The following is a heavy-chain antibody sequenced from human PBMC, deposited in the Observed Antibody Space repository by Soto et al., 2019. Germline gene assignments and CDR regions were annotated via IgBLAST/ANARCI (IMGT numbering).Heavy chain of an antibody. D-gene: IGHD1-26*01. CDR1: GYTFTGYY. CDR2: INPNSGDT. J-gene: IGHJ6*02. V-gene: IGHV1-2*02. CDR3: AKGGAIVAAGTRVYLDNAMDV. Sequence: QVQLVQSGTEVKRPGDSVKGSCKASGYTFTGYYVHWVRQAPGQGLEWMGWINPNSGDTYLAQRFQGRVTMNRDTSIGTAYMELRGLTSDDTAEYYCAKGGAIVAAGTRVYLDNAMDVWGQGTTVTVSS.